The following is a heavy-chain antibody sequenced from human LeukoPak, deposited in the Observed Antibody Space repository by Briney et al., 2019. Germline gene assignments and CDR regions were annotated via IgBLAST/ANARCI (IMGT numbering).Heavy chain of an antibody. CDR2: IRYDGSNK. Sequence: QAGGSLRLSCAASGFTFSSYGMHWVRQAPGKGLEWVAFIRYDGSNKYYADSVKGRFTISRDNSKNTLYLQMNSLRAEDTAVYYCATSRGSWPDYFDYWGQGTLVTVSS. CDR3: ATSRGSWPDYFDY. J-gene: IGHJ4*02. V-gene: IGHV3-30*02. D-gene: IGHD6-13*01. CDR1: GFTFSSYG.